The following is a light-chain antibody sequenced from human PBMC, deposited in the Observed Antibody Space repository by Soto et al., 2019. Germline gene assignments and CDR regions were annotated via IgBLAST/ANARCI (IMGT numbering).Light chain of an antibody. V-gene: IGKV3-20*01. CDR1: KSVSSRS. CDR2: GAS. CDR3: QQFGTSRLT. J-gene: IGKJ4*01. Sequence: EIVLTQSPGTLSLSPGERATLSCRASKSVSSRSLAWYQQKPGQAPRLLIYGASNRATGIPDRFSGSGSGTDFTLTIRSLEPEHFAMYYCQQFGTSRLTFGGGTKVQIK.